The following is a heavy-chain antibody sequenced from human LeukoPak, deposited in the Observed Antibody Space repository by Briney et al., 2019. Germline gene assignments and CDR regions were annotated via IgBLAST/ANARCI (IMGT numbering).Heavy chain of an antibody. Sequence: GRSLRLSCAASGFTFSSYAMHWVRQAPGKGLEWVAVISYDGSNKYYADSVKGRFTISRDNSKNTLYLQMNSLRAEDTAVYYCARERPAKVSDYWGQGTLVAVSS. D-gene: IGHD5-18*01. J-gene: IGHJ4*02. CDR3: ARERPAKVSDY. CDR1: GFTFSSYA. V-gene: IGHV3-30*04. CDR2: ISYDGSNK.